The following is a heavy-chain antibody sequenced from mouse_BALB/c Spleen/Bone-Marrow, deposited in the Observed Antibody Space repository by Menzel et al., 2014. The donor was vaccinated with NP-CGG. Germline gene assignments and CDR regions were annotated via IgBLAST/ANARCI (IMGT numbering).Heavy chain of an antibody. CDR1: GYTFTDYA. D-gene: IGHD2-14*01. V-gene: IGHV1S137*01. CDR3: ARSGKVRSAMDY. Sequence: VQLQQSGAELVRPGVSVKISCKGSGYTFTDYAIHWVKQSHAKSLEWIGLISGYYGDAIYNQKFKGKATMTVDKSSSTAYMDLARLTSEDSAIYYCARSGKVRSAMDYWGQETSVTVSS. CDR2: ISGYYGDA. J-gene: IGHJ4*01.